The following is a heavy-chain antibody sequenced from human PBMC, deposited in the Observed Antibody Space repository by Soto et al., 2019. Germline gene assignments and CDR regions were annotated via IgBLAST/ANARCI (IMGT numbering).Heavy chain of an antibody. D-gene: IGHD2-15*01. Sequence: PSETLSLTCTVCSASITSGGYYLSWIRQHPGKGPEWIGYIYYSGSTYYNPSLKSRVTISVDTSKNQFSLKLSSVTAADTAVYYCARDLEPYCSGGSCYLGRGYYYGMDVWGQGTTVTVS. J-gene: IGHJ6*02. CDR3: ARDLEPYCSGGSCYLGRGYYYGMDV. CDR2: IYYSGST. CDR1: SASITSGGYY. V-gene: IGHV4-31*03.